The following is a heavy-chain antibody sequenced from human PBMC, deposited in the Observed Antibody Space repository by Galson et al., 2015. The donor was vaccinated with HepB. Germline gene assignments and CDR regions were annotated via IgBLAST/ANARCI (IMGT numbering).Heavy chain of an antibody. D-gene: IGHD3-9*01. CDR2: INQDGSEK. V-gene: IGHV3-7*03. Sequence: SLRLSCAASGFTCSNYWMRWARQAPGKGLEWVATINQDGSEKYYVDSVRGRFTISRDNAKNSLYLQMNGLRAEDTAMYYCARDVDHSVDYWGQGTLVTVSS. CDR1: GFTCSNYW. CDR3: ARDVDHSVDY. J-gene: IGHJ4*02.